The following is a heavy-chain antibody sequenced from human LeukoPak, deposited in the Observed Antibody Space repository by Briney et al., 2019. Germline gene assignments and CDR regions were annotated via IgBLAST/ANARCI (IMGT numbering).Heavy chain of an antibody. J-gene: IGHJ3*02. Sequence: GGSLRLSCAASGFTFSSYAMHWVRQAPGKGLEYVSAISSNGGSTYYANSVKGRFTISRDNSKNTLYLQMGSLRAEDMAVYYCARVGCSSTSCYKGAFDIWGQGTMVTVSS. V-gene: IGHV3-64*01. CDR1: GFTFSSYA. CDR3: ARVGCSSTSCYKGAFDI. D-gene: IGHD2-2*02. CDR2: ISSNGGST.